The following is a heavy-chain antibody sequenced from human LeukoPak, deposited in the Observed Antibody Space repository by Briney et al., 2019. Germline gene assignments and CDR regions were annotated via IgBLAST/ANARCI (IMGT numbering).Heavy chain of an antibody. D-gene: IGHD6-19*01. V-gene: IGHV3-74*01. CDR2: INDDGSTT. J-gene: IGHJ4*02. CDR1: GFTFSTYN. CDR3: ARDSSSGWYN. Sequence: GGSLRLSCAASGFTFSTYNMNWVRQAPGKGLVWVSRINDDGSTTNYADSVKGRFTISRDNAKNTLYLQMNSLRAEDTAVYYCARDSSSGWYNWGQGTLVTVSS.